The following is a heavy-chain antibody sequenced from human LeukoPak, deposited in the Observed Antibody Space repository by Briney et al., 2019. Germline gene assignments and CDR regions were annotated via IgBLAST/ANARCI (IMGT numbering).Heavy chain of an antibody. V-gene: IGHV3-23*01. CDR2: ISGSGGST. D-gene: IGHD6-13*01. CDR1: GFTFSSYA. Sequence: GGSLRLSCAASGFTFSSYAMSWVRQAPGKGLEWVSAISGSGGSTYYADSVKGRFTISRDNSKNTLYLQMNSLRAEDTAVYYCAKDADSSSWYEERYFDYWGQGTLVTVSS. J-gene: IGHJ4*02. CDR3: AKDADSSSWYEERYFDY.